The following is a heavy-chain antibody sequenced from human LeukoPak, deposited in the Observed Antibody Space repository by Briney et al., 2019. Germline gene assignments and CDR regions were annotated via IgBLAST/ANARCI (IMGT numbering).Heavy chain of an antibody. V-gene: IGHV3-48*03. CDR1: GFTFSSYE. CDR3: AKGAYYDL. CDR2: ISSSGSII. J-gene: IGHJ4*02. D-gene: IGHD3-22*01. Sequence: GGSLRLSCAASGFTFSSYEMNWVRQAPGKGLEWVSYISSSGSIIYYADSVKGRFTISRDNSKNTLYLQMNSLRAEDTAVYYCAKGAYYDLWGQGTLVTVSS.